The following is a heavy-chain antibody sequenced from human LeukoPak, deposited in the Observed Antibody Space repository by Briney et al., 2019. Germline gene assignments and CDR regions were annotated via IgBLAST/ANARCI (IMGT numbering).Heavy chain of an antibody. Sequence: PSETLSLTCTVSGGSISSYYWSWIRQPPGKGLEWIGYIYYSGSTNYNPSLKSRVTISVDTSKNQFSLKLSSVTAADTAVYYCAREFGYYYDSSGYSNWFDPWGQGTLVTVSS. CDR1: GGSISSYY. D-gene: IGHD3-22*01. CDR3: AREFGYYYDSSGYSNWFDP. CDR2: IYYSGST. J-gene: IGHJ5*02. V-gene: IGHV4-59*01.